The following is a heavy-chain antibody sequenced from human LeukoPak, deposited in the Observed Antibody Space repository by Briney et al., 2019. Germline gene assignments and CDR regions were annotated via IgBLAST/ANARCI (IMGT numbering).Heavy chain of an antibody. J-gene: IGHJ4*02. Sequence: SETLSLTCTVSGGSISSTSYYWGWIRQPPGKGLEWIGSIYYSGSTYYNPSLKSRVTISLDTSKNQFSLKLSSVTAADTAVYYCARDYYDSSGYYGNFDYWGQGTLVTVSS. CDR1: GGSISSTSYY. CDR2: IYYSGST. V-gene: IGHV4-39*07. D-gene: IGHD3-22*01. CDR3: ARDYYDSSGYYGNFDY.